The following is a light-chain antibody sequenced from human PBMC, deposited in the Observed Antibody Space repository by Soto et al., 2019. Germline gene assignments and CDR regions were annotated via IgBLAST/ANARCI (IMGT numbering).Light chain of an antibody. CDR3: QQRNVWPPIT. V-gene: IGKV3-11*01. CDR2: DST. CDR1: QSIHTS. Sequence: VLTQSPATLSLSPGERATLSCRASQSIHTSLAWYQQKPGQPPRLVVYDSTLRANGVPDRFGGSRSGTEFTLTINNLEPEDFAVYYCQQRNVWPPITFGLGTKVDIK. J-gene: IGKJ1*01.